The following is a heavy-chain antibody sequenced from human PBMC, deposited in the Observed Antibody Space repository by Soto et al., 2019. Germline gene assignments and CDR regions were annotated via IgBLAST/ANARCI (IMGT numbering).Heavy chain of an antibody. D-gene: IGHD1-26*01. Sequence: PGGSLRLSCAASGFTFSSYWMSWVRQAPGKGLEWVANIKQDGSEKYYVDSVKGRFTISRDNAKNSLYLQMNSLRAEDTAVYYCARDLVLRRRDSGSYGHPYYGMDVWGQGTTVTVSS. V-gene: IGHV3-7*03. CDR1: GFTFSSYW. CDR3: ARDLVLRRRDSGSYGHPYYGMDV. CDR2: IKQDGSEK. J-gene: IGHJ6*02.